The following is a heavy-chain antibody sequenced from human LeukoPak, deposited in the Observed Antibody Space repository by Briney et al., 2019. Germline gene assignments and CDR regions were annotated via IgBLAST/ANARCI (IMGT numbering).Heavy chain of an antibody. CDR2: INHSGST. CDR1: GGSFSGYY. Sequence: PSETLSLTCAVYGGSFSGYYWSWIRQPPGKGLEWMGEINHSGSTNYNPSLKSRVTISDDTSKNKFSLKLSSVSGAATAVYYCARGGSSWNYYYYSMDVWGRGTTVTVSS. J-gene: IGHJ6*03. CDR3: ARGGSSWNYYYYSMDV. V-gene: IGHV4-34*01. D-gene: IGHD6-13*01.